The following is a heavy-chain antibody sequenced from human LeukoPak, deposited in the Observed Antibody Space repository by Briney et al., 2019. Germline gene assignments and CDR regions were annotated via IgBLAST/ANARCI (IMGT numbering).Heavy chain of an antibody. J-gene: IGHJ6*02. Sequence: SETLSLTCTVSGGSISSYYWSWIRQPAGKGLEWTGRIYTSGSTNYNPSLKSRVTMSVDTSKNQFSLKLSSVTAADTAVYYCARDIVVVVAATHYYYYYGMDVWGQGTTVTVSS. CDR2: IYTSGST. CDR1: GGSISSYY. CDR3: ARDIVVVVAATHYYYYYGMDV. D-gene: IGHD2-15*01. V-gene: IGHV4-4*07.